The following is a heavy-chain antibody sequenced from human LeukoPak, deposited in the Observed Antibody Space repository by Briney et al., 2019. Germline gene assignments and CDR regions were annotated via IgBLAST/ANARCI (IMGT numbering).Heavy chain of an antibody. V-gene: IGHV1-69*04. CDR3: ARDRYSSSTNCYSWFDP. J-gene: IGHJ5*02. CDR1: GGTFSSYA. D-gene: IGHD2-2*02. CDR2: IIPILVIA. Sequence: SVKVSCKASGGTFSSYAISWVRQAPGQGLEWMGRIIPILVIANYAQKLQDRVTIPADKSTRTAYMELSSLRSENTAVYYCARDRYSSSTNCYSWFDPRAREPWSPSPQ.